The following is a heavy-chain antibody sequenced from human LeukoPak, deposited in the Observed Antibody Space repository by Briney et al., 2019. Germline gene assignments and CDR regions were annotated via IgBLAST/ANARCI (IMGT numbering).Heavy chain of an antibody. D-gene: IGHD2-2*01. Sequence: GGSLRLSCEAPKLPLGTAWMSWSRQPPGKGLEWVGRFKSKLDGGTTDYAAPVKGRFTISRDDSKNTLYLQMNSLKTEDTAVYYCTTDRSYYCSSSSCYLSAFDIWGQGTMVTVSS. V-gene: IGHV3-15*01. CDR2: FKSKLDGGTT. CDR1: KLPLGTAW. J-gene: IGHJ3*02. CDR3: TTDRSYYCSSSSCYLSAFDI.